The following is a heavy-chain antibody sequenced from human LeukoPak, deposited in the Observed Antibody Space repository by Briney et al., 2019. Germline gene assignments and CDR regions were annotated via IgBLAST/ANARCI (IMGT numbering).Heavy chain of an antibody. V-gene: IGHV4-59*01. CDR1: GGSISGYY. CDR2: IYYSGNT. D-gene: IGHD6-13*01. Sequence: PSETLSLTCTVPGGSISGYYWTWIRQPPGKGLEWIGYIYYSGNTNYNPSLKSRVTISVDTSKNQFSLQLTFVTAADTAIYYCARLRSNSFPDYWGQGTLVTVSS. J-gene: IGHJ4*02. CDR3: ARLRSNSFPDY.